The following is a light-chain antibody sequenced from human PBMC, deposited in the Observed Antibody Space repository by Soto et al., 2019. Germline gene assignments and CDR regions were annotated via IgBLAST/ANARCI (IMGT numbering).Light chain of an antibody. CDR3: QQYHSSRSVI. V-gene: IGKV3-20*01. J-gene: IGKJ4*01. Sequence: EIVLTQSPGTLSLSPGEIATLYFSASQSVSSSYLAWYQQKPGQAPRLLIYGASSRATGIPDRFSGSGSGTEFTLTISSLQSEDFAVYYCQQYHSSRSVIFGGGTKVDIK. CDR1: QSVSSSY. CDR2: GAS.